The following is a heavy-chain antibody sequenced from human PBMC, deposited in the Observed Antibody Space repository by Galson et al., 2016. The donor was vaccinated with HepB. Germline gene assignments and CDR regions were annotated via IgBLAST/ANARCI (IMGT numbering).Heavy chain of an antibody. V-gene: IGHV3-23*01. CDR3: AKERLVRRIVYH. D-gene: IGHD1-1*01. CDR1: GFVFSNFG. Sequence: SLRLSCAASGFVFSNFGLSWVRQAPGKGLEWVASISTRRTTYYSESVQGRFTISRDNSNNTLYLQMNGLRAEDTAVYYCAKERLVRRIVYHWGQGTLLTVSS. CDR2: ISTRRTT. J-gene: IGHJ5*02.